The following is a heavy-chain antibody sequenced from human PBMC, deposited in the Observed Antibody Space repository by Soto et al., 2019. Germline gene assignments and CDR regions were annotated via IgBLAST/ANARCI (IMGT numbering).Heavy chain of an antibody. CDR1: GASISSGGYY. V-gene: IGHV4-31*03. D-gene: IGHD3-10*01. J-gene: IGHJ5*01. CDR2: ISNSGNT. Sequence: QVQLQESGPGRVKPSQALSLTCTVSGASISSGGYYWNWIRQHPGKVLEWIGHISNSGNTYYNTSFKSRITIPVTPSKYQFSLKLLSVSAADTAVYYCAATMVRGVIDSWGHGPLVTVSS. CDR3: AATMVRGVIDS.